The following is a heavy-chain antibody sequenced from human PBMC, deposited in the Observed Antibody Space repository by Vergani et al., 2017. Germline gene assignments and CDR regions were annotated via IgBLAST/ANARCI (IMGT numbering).Heavy chain of an antibody. D-gene: IGHD2-15*01. Sequence: EVHLLESGGGLVQSGGSLRLSCAASGFMFSNYWMNWVRQAPGKGLEWVANIKQDGSEKYYVDSVRGRFTISRDNAKNSLYLQMNSLRDEDRGVYYCARISGGSAPYLHYWGQGTLVTVSS. CDR3: ARISGGSAPYLHY. CDR1: GFMFSNYW. J-gene: IGHJ1*01. CDR2: IKQDGSEK. V-gene: IGHV3-7*01.